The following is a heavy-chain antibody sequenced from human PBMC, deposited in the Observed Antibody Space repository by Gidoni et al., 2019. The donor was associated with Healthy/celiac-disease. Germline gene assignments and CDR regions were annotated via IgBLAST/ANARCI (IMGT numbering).Heavy chain of an antibody. D-gene: IGHD3-22*01. Sequence: QVQLQQWGAGLLTPSETLSLTCAVYGRSVSGYYWSWIRQPPGKGLELVGESNHSGSTNYNPSLKSRVTIAVDTAKNQFSLKLSSVTAADTAVYYCARVYAVVKYFQHWGQGTLVTVSS. J-gene: IGHJ1*01. V-gene: IGHV4-34*01. CDR1: GRSVSGYY. CDR3: ARVYAVVKYFQH. CDR2: SNHSGST.